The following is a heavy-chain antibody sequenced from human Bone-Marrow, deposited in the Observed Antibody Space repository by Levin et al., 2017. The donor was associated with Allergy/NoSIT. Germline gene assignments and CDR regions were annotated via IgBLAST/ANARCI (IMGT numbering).Heavy chain of an antibody. CDR3: VKLAYDFWSGYYSGFDY. CDR1: GFTFSSYA. J-gene: IGHJ4*02. V-gene: IGHV3-64D*06. CDR2: ISSNGGST. D-gene: IGHD3-3*01. Sequence: TGESLKISCSASGFTFSSYAMHWVRQAPGKGLEYVSAISSNGGSTYYADSVKGRFTISRDNSKNTLYLQMSSLRAEDTAVYYCVKLAYDFWSGYYSGFDYWGQGTLVTVSS.